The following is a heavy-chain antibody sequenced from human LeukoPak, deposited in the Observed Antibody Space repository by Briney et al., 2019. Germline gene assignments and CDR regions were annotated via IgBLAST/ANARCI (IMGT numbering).Heavy chain of an antibody. CDR2: ISVSGSST. D-gene: IGHD2-2*01. CDR3: AKDGEYCTSTSCYPDYFDY. J-gene: IGHJ4*02. Sequence: GGSLRLSCAASGFTFSSYAMNWVRQAPGKGLEWVSVISVSGSSTSYADSVKGRFTISGDNSKNTLYLQMNSLRAEDTALYYCAKDGEYCTSTSCYPDYFDYWGQGTLVTVSS. CDR1: GFTFSSYA. V-gene: IGHV3-23*01.